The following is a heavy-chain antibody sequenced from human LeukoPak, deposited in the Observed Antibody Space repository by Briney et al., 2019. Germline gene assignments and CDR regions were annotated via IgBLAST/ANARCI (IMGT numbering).Heavy chain of an antibody. CDR1: GFTFSRCA. V-gene: IGHV3-23*01. D-gene: IGHD3-10*01. CDR2: ISASGGST. J-gene: IGHJ4*02. Sequence: AGGSLRLSCAASGFTFSRCAMTWVRQAPGKGLEWVSGISASGGSTYYADSVKGRFTISRDNSKNTLYLQMNSLRAEDTAVYYCARDWFTLKAFDFWGQGTLVTVSS. CDR3: ARDWFTLKAFDF.